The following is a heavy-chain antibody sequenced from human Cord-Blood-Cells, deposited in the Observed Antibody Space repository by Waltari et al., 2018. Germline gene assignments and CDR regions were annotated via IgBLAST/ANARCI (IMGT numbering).Heavy chain of an antibody. D-gene: IGHD7-27*01. CDR3: ARKLGISTGVLDAFDI. CDR1: GYSISSGYY. J-gene: IGHJ3*02. V-gene: IGHV4-38-2*01. CDR2: IYHSGST. Sequence: QVQLQESGPGLVKPSETLSLTCAVSGYSISSGYYWGWIRQPPGEGLEWIGIIYHSGSTHYHPSLKSRVTISVDTSKNQFSLKLSSVTAADTAVYYCARKLGISTGVLDAFDIWGQGTMVTVSS.